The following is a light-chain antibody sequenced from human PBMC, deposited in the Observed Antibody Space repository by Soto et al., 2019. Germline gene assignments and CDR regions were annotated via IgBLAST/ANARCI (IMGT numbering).Light chain of an antibody. Sequence: EVVLTQSPATLSLSPGESATISCRASQSVKNYLAGYQQKPGQPPRLLIFDVSNRAAGIPARFSGSGSGTDFTLTISSLEPEDFAVYYCQQRDNWPPITFGRGTRLEI. CDR3: QQRDNWPPIT. J-gene: IGKJ5*01. CDR1: QSVKNY. V-gene: IGKV3-11*01. CDR2: DVS.